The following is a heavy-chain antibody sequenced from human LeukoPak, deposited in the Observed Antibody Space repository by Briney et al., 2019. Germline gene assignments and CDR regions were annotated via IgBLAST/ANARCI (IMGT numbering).Heavy chain of an antibody. J-gene: IGHJ3*02. CDR3: ARDRPLFAFDM. V-gene: IGHV3-74*01. D-gene: IGHD2/OR15-2a*01. Sequence: GGTLRLSCAASGFTFSSYWMHWVRQAPGKGLVWVSRINSDGSSTSYAESVKGRFTISRDNAKNTLYLQTNSLRAEDTAVYYCARDRPLFAFDMWGQGTMVTVSS. CDR2: INSDGSST. CDR1: GFTFSSYW.